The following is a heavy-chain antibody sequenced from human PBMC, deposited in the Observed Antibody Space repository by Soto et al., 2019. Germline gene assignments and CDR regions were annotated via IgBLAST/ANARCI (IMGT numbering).Heavy chain of an antibody. CDR1: GFTFSSYG. V-gene: IGHV3-30*18. D-gene: IGHD4-17*01. Sequence: GGSLRLSCAASGFTFSSYGMHWVRQAPGKGLEWVAVISYDGSNKYYADSVKGRFTISRDNSKNTLYLQMNSLRAEDTAVYYCAKPSGDYVLQTDGLFDIWGQGTMVTVSS. CDR3: AKPSGDYVLQTDGLFDI. J-gene: IGHJ3*02. CDR2: ISYDGSNK.